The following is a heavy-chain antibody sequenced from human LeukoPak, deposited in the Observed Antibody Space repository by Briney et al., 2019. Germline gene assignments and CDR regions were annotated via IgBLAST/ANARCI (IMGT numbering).Heavy chain of an antibody. V-gene: IGHV3-23*01. J-gene: IGHJ4*02. CDR2: ISGSGGST. Sequence: GGSLRLSCADSGFTFSSYAMSGVRQAQGKGLDSLSAISGSGGSTYYAHSVKGRFTISRDNSKNTLYLQMNSLRAEDTAVYYCAKDSNFDYWGQGTLVTVSS. CDR1: GFTFSSYA. CDR3: AKDSNFDY.